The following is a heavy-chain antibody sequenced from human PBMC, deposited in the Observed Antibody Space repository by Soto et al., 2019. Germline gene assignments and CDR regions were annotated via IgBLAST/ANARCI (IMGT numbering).Heavy chain of an antibody. CDR3: AKDRYYSAGARLFDY. V-gene: IGHV3-30*18. J-gene: IGHJ4*02. CDR2: ISYDGSNK. Sequence: QVQLVESGGGVVQPGRSLRLSCAASGFTFSSYGMHWVRQAPGKGLEWVAVISYDGSNKYYADSVKGRFTISRDNSKNTLYLQMNSLRAEDTAVYYCAKDRYYSAGARLFDYWGQGTLVTVSS. D-gene: IGHD2-15*01. CDR1: GFTFSSYG.